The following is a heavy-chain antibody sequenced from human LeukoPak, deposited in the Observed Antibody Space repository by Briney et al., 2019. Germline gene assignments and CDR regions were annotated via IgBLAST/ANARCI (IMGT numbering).Heavy chain of an antibody. D-gene: IGHD3-22*01. Sequence: SETLSLTCTVSGGSISSSSYYWGWIRQPPGKGREWIGSIYYSGSTYYNPSLKSRVTISVDTSKNQFSLKLSSVTAADTAVYYCARSLDYYDSSGLMDYWGQGTLVTVSS. V-gene: IGHV4-39*01. CDR2: IYYSGST. CDR3: ARSLDYYDSSGLMDY. J-gene: IGHJ4*02. CDR1: GGSISSSSYY.